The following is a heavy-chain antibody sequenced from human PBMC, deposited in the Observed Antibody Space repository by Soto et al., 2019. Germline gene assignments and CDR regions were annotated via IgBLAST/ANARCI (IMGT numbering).Heavy chain of an antibody. D-gene: IGHD2-15*01. CDR2: INHSGST. V-gene: IGHV4-34*01. J-gene: IGHJ5*02. CDR1: GGSFSGYY. CDR3: ARGVRVAAIDYNWFDP. Sequence: SETLSLSCAAYGGSFSGYYWSWIRQPPGKGLEWIGEINHSGSTNYNPSLKSRVTISVDTSKNQFSLKLSSVTAADTAVYYCARGVRVAAIDYNWFDPWGQGTLVTVSS.